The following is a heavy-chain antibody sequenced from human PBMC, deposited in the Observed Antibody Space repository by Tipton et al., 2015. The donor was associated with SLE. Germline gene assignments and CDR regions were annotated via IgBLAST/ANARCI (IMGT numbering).Heavy chain of an antibody. CDR2: MNPNSGNT. CDR3: ARVRDLGAFDI. V-gene: IGHV1-8*01. CDR1: GGNFGGST. Sequence: QSGAEVKGPGSSVKVSCKSSGGNFGGSTITWVRQAPGQGLEWMGWMNPNSGNTGFAQNFRGRVTMTRDLSTSTAYMELTSLTSEDTAVYYCARVRDLGAFDIWGQGTLVTVSS. J-gene: IGHJ3*02.